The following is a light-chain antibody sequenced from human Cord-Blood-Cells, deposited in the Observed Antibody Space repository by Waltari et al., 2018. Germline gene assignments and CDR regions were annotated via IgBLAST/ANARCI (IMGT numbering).Light chain of an antibody. V-gene: IGLV3-21*03. J-gene: IGLJ2*01. CDR1: NIGSKS. CDR2: DDS. CDR3: QVCVSSSDQPVV. Sequence: SYVLTQPPSVSVAPGKTARITCGGNNIGSKSVNWYQQKPGQAPVLVVYDDSDRPSGIPVRFSVANSGNTATLTVSRVEAGDEADYYGQVCVSSSDQPVVFGGGTKLTVL.